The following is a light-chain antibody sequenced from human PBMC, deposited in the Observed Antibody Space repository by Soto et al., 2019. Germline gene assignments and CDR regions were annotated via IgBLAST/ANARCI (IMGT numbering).Light chain of an antibody. V-gene: IGLV1-47*01. CDR1: SSDIGSNA. CDR3: AAWNDVLSGFV. Sequence: QSVLTQPPSTSRTPGQRVTISCSGSSSDIGSNAVYWYQQLPGTAPKLLIYRNNQRPSGVPDRFSGTKSGTSASLAISGLRSEYEADYYCAAWNDVLSGFVFGTGIQVNVL. J-gene: IGLJ1*01. CDR2: RNN.